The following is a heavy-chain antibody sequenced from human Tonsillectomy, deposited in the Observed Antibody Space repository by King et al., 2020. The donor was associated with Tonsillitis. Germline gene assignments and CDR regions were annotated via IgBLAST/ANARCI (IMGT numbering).Heavy chain of an antibody. J-gene: IGHJ4*02. D-gene: IGHD1/OR15-1a*01. Sequence: VQLVESGGGLVKPGGSLRLSCAVSGFNFRSYDMTWVRQAPGKGLEWVSSISNSSSQIFYADALKGRFTVSRDNARNSLYLQMDSLRVGDTAVYYCARQGPGLAATGTIDYWGQGTLVTVSS. CDR3: ARQGPGLAATGTIDY. CDR1: GFNFRSYD. V-gene: IGHV3-21*06. CDR2: ISNSSSQI.